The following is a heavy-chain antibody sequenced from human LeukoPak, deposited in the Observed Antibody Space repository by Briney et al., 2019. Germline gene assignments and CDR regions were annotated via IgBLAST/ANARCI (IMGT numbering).Heavy chain of an antibody. Sequence: GESLKISWKASGYSFTSHLIGWVRQMPGKGLEWMGIISPGDSETRYSPSFQGQVTISADKSISTAFLQWSSLKASDTAMYYCARGETCSTTSCYSTFYYWGQGTLVTVSS. D-gene: IGHD2-2*01. CDR2: ISPGDSET. V-gene: IGHV5-51*01. CDR1: GYSFTSHL. CDR3: ARGETCSTTSCYSTFYY. J-gene: IGHJ4*02.